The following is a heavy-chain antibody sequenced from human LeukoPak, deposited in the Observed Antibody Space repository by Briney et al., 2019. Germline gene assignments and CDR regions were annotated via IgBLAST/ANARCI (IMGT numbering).Heavy chain of an antibody. V-gene: IGHV3-23*01. CDR3: AKDLPTSVTTVEYLQH. Sequence: GGSLRLSCAASGFTFSSYAMSWVRQAPGKGLEWVSAISGSGGSTYYADSVKGRFTISRDNSKNTLYLQMNSLRAEDTAVYYCAKDLPTSVTTVEYLQHLGQGNLVTVSS. CDR2: ISGSGGST. J-gene: IGHJ1*01. D-gene: IGHD4-17*01. CDR1: GFTFSSYA.